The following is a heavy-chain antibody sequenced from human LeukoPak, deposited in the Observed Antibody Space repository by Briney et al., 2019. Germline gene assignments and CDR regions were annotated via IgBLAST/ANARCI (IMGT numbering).Heavy chain of an antibody. CDR2: IYYSGST. J-gene: IGHJ4*02. CDR1: GGSISSSSYY. V-gene: IGHV4-39*01. Sequence: PSETLSLTCTVSGGSISSSSYYWGWIRQPPGKGLEGVGSIYYSGSTYYNPSLKSRVTISVDTSKNQFSLKLSSVTAADTAVYYCATPLDSSGGSMNALPMDYWGQGTLVTVSS. D-gene: IGHD2-15*01. CDR3: ATPLDSSGGSMNALPMDY.